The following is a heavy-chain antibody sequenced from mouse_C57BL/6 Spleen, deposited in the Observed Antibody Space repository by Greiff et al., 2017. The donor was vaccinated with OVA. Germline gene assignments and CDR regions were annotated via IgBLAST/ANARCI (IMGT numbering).Heavy chain of an antibody. Sequence: EVMLVESGGGLVKPGGSLKLSCAASGFTFSDYGMHWVRQAPEKGLEWVAYISSGSSTIYYADTVKGRFTISRDNAKNTLFLQKTSLRSEDTAMYYCARRVYYYGSSAMDYWGQGTSVTVSS. V-gene: IGHV5-17*01. CDR2: ISSGSSTI. CDR3: ARRVYYYGSSAMDY. J-gene: IGHJ4*01. D-gene: IGHD1-1*01. CDR1: GFTFSDYG.